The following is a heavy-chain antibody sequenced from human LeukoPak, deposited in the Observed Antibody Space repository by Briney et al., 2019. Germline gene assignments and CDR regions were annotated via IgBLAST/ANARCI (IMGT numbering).Heavy chain of an antibody. J-gene: IGHJ3*02. CDR2: IRQSGDIS. CDR3: VRRGGSDGWGAFDI. V-gene: IGHV3-23*01. CDR1: EFTFSNYV. Sequence: GGSLRLSCAASEFTFSNYVMNWVRQAPGKGLEWVSSIRQSGDISYYADSVKGRFTISRDNSKNTLSLQMNSLSREDTAIYYCVRRGGSDGWGAFDIWGQGTVVTVSS. D-gene: IGHD5-24*01.